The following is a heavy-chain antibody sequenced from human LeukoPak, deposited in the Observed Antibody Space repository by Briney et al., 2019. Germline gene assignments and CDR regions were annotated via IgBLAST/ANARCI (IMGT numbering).Heavy chain of an antibody. V-gene: IGHV4-59*11. J-gene: IGHJ4*02. Sequence: PSETLSLTCTVSGGSISSHYWSWIRQPPGKGLEWIGYIYYSGSTNYNPSLKSRVTISVDTSKYQFSLKLTSVTAADTAVYYCARGGYYNFDYWGQGTLVTVSS. CDR3: ARGGYYNFDY. D-gene: IGHD3-22*01. CDR2: IYYSGST. CDR1: GGSISSHY.